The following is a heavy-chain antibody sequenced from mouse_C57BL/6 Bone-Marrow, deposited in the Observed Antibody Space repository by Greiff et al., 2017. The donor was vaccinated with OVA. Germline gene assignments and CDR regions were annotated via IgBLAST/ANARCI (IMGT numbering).Heavy chain of an antibody. D-gene: IGHD2-4*01. Sequence: VQLKESGPELVKPGASVKISCKASGYSFTGYYMHWVKQSHGNILDWIGYIYPYNGVSSYHQKFKGKATLTVDKSSSTAYMERRSLTSEDSAVYYCAREDDYDGYYFDYWGQGTTLTGSS. J-gene: IGHJ2*01. V-gene: IGHV1-31*01. CDR2: IYPYNGVS. CDR3: AREDDYDGYYFDY. CDR1: GYSFTGYY.